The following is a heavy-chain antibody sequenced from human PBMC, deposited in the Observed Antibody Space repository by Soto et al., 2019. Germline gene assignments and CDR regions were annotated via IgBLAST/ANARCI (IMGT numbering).Heavy chain of an antibody. D-gene: IGHD3-22*01. Sequence: QLQLQESGPGLVKPSETLSLTCTVSGGSISSSSYYWGWIRQPPGKGLEWIGGIYYSGSTYYNPSLKSRVPISVDTSKNQFSLKLSSVTAADTAVYYCATIPDYYDSSGYSDAFDIWGQGTMVTVSS. J-gene: IGHJ3*02. CDR1: GGSISSSSYY. CDR3: ATIPDYYDSSGYSDAFDI. V-gene: IGHV4-39*01. CDR2: IYYSGST.